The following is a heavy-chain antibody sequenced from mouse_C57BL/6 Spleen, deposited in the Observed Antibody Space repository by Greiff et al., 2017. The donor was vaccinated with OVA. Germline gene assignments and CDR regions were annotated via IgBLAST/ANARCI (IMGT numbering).Heavy chain of an antibody. D-gene: IGHD4-1*01. CDR2: IYPGDGDT. Sequence: QVQLQQSGPELVKPGASVKISCKASGYAFSSSWMNWVKQRPGKGLEWIGRIYPGDGDTNYNGKFKGKATLTADKSSSTAYMQLSSLTSEDSAVYFCAREGLGRDFDYWGQGTTLTVSS. J-gene: IGHJ2*01. CDR1: GYAFSSSW. CDR3: AREGLGRDFDY. V-gene: IGHV1-82*01.